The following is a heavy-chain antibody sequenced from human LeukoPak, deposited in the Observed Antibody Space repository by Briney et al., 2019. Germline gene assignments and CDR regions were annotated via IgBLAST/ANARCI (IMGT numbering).Heavy chain of an antibody. Sequence: PGRSLRLSCAASGFTFSTHTLHWVRQAPGKGLEWVAIISYDGSNKYYADSVKGRFTISRDNAKNSLYLQMNSLRAEDTAVYYCARSVASWRYYYDSSGYLRPLDYWGQGTLVTVSS. D-gene: IGHD3-22*01. CDR1: GFTFSTHT. CDR3: ARSVASWRYYYDSSGYLRPLDY. V-gene: IGHV3-30-3*01. CDR2: ISYDGSNK. J-gene: IGHJ4*02.